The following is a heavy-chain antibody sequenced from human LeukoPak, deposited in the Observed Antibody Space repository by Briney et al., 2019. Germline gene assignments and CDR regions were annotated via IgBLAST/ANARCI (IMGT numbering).Heavy chain of an antibody. CDR2: IYTSGNI. Sequence: PSETLSLTCTVSGGSISNYYWSWIRLPAGKGLEWIGRIYTSGNIDYNPSLKSRVTFSVDRSKNQFSLKLSSVTAADTAVYYCARINGELSFDYWGQGTLVTVSS. J-gene: IGHJ4*02. D-gene: IGHD3-10*01. V-gene: IGHV4-4*07. CDR3: ARINGELSFDY. CDR1: GGSISNYY.